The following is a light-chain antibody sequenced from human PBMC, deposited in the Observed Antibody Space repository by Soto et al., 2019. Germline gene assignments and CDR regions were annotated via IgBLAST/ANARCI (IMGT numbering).Light chain of an antibody. CDR2: WGS. CDR3: MQALQTTWT. J-gene: IGKJ1*01. V-gene: IGKV2-28*01. CDR1: QSLLHSNGYNY. Sequence: DIVMTQSPLSLPVTAGEPASVSCRSSQSLLHSNGYNYLDWYLQKPGQSPQLLIYWGSNRASGVPDRLSGSGSGTDFTLKISRVEAEDVGVYYCMQALQTTWTFGQGTKVDIX.